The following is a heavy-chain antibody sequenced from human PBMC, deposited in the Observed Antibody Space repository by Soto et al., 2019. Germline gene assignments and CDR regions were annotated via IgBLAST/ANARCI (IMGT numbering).Heavy chain of an antibody. D-gene: IGHD2-15*01. J-gene: IGHJ4*01. V-gene: IGHV3-15*07. CDR3: AADLPGHGGGYEFDY. Sequence: GGSLRLSCAASGFTFITAWMNWVRQAPGKGLEWVGRIKSKNDGGTTDYAAPVKGRFTISRDDSKNTVFLQMNSLRTEDTALYYCAADLPGHGGGYEFDYWGQGTPVTVSS. CDR1: GFTFITAW. CDR2: IKSKNDGGTT.